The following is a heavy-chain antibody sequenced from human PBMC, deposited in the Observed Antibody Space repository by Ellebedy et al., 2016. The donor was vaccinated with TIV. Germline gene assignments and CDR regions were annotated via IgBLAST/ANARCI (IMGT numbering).Heavy chain of an antibody. Sequence: AASVQVSCKASGYTFTGYYIHWVRQAPGEGLEWMGRINPDRGDTEYAQKFQGRVTMTRDTSISTAYMERSRLRSDDTAVYFCARGLGWLQRDSDYWGQGTLFTVSS. CDR1: GYTFTGYY. CDR3: ARGLGWLQRDSDY. D-gene: IGHD5-24*01. CDR2: INPDRGDT. J-gene: IGHJ4*02. V-gene: IGHV1-2*06.